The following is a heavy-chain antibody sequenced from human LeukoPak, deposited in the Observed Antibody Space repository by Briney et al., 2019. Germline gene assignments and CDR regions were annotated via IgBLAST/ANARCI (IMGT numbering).Heavy chain of an antibody. CDR1: GFTFSIYG. CDR3: DPHDSSSHF. Sequence: GGSLRLSCAASGFTFSIYGMHWVRQAPGKGLEWVAFISSDGSNKYYADSVKGRFTLSRDNSKNTLYPQMNSLRAEDTAVYYCDPHDSSSHFWGQGTLVTVSS. D-gene: IGHD6-6*01. CDR2: ISSDGSNK. V-gene: IGHV3-30*03. J-gene: IGHJ4*02.